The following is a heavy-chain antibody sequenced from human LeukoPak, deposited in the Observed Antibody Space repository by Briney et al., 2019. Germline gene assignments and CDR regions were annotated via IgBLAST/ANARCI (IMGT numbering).Heavy chain of an antibody. V-gene: IGHV5-51*01. J-gene: IGHJ4*02. Sequence: HGESLKISCKGSGYSFTSYWIGWVRQMPGKGLEWMGIIYPGDSDTRYSPSFQGQVTISADKSISTAYLQWSSLKASDTAMYYCARHVPGYCSSTSCYALLFDYWGQGTLVTVSS. CDR1: GYSFTSYW. CDR2: IYPGDSDT. CDR3: ARHVPGYCSSTSCYALLFDY. D-gene: IGHD2-2*01.